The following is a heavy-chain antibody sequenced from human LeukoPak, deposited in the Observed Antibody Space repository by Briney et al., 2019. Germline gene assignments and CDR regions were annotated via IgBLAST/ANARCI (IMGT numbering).Heavy chain of an antibody. D-gene: IGHD6-19*01. CDR1: GFTFSSYA. CDR2: ISGSGGST. CDR3: AKDNKDSSGWHIFFDY. Sequence: GGSLRLSCAASGFTFSSYAMSWVRQAPGKGLEWVSAISGSGGSTYYADSVKGRFTISRDDSKNTLYLQMNSLRAEDTAVYYCAKDNKDSSGWHIFFDYWGQGTLVTVSS. J-gene: IGHJ4*02. V-gene: IGHV3-23*01.